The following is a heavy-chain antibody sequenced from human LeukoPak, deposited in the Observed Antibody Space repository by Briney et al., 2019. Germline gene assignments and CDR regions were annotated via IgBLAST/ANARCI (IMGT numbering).Heavy chain of an antibody. V-gene: IGHV4-39*01. CDR3: ASRLIMGEGDY. CDR2: IYYSGST. Sequence: PSETLSLTCTVSGGSISSSSYYWGWIRQPPGKGLEWIGSIYYSGSTYYNPSLKSRVTISVDTSKNQFSLKLSSVTAADTAVYYCASRLIMGEGDYWGQGTLVTVSS. J-gene: IGHJ4*02. CDR1: GGSISSSSYY. D-gene: IGHD3-16*01.